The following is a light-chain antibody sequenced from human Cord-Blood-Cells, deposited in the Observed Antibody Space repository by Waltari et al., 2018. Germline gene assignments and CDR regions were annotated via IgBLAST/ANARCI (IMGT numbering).Light chain of an antibody. CDR1: SSDVGSYTL. J-gene: IGLJ1*01. CDR3: CSYAGSSFV. CDR2: EVS. Sequence: QSVLTQPASVSGSPGQSITISCTGPSSDVGSYTLVSWYQQHPGKAPKLMIYEVSKRPSGVSNRFSGSKSGNTASLTISGLQAEDEADYYCCSYAGSSFVFGTGTKVTVL. V-gene: IGLV2-23*02.